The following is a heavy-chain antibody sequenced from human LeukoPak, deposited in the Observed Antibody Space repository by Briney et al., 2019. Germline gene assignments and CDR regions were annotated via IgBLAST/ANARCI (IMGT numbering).Heavy chain of an antibody. J-gene: IGHJ4*02. CDR1: GFTFSTYS. V-gene: IGHV3-21*01. D-gene: IGHD2-8*02. CDR2: ISSSTSSK. Sequence: GGSLRLSCAASGFTFSTYSMNWVRQAPGKGLEGVSSISSSTSSKYYADSVKGRFTISRDNAKNSLYLQMNSLRDEDTAVYYCARLKIYCTGGVCLSPIDYWGQGTLVTVSS. CDR3: ARLKIYCTGGVCLSPIDY.